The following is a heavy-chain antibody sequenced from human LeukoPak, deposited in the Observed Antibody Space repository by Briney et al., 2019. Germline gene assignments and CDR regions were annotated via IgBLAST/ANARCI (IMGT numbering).Heavy chain of an antibody. CDR2: ISGSGDNT. CDR3: AKAISGSNAVADY. D-gene: IGHD1-26*01. J-gene: IGHJ4*02. V-gene: IGHV3-23*01. Sequence: PGESLRLSCAASGFTFSSYAMTWVRQAPGKGLEWVSSISGSGDNTYYADSVKGRFTISRDNSKNTLYLQMNSLRAEDTALYYCAKAISGSNAVADYWGQGTLVTVSS. CDR1: GFTFSSYA.